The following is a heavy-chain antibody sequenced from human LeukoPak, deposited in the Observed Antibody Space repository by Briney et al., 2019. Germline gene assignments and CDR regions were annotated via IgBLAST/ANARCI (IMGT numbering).Heavy chain of an antibody. D-gene: IGHD5-12*01. CDR3: ARGSGGYDHDAFDI. V-gene: IGHV3-53*01. J-gene: IGHJ3*02. Sequence: PGGSLRLSCAASGFTVSSNYMSWVRQAPGKGLEWVSVIYSGGSTYYADSVKGRFTISRDNSKNTLYLQMNSLRAEDTAVYYCARGSGGYDHDAFDIWGQGTMVTVSS. CDR1: GFTVSSNY. CDR2: IYSGGST.